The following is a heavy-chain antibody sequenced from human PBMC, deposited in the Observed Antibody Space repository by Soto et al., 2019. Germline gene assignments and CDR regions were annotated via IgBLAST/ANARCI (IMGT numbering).Heavy chain of an antibody. D-gene: IGHD6-19*01. CDR2: IIPILGIA. CDR3: ARDDVAGRDQKIDNWFDP. CDR1: GGTFSSYT. V-gene: IGHV1-69*08. Sequence: QVQLVQSGAEVKKPGSSVKVSCKASGGTFSSYTISWVRQAPGQGLEWMGRIIPILGIANYAQKFQGRVTITADKSTSTAYMELSSLRSEDTAVYYCARDDVAGRDQKIDNWFDPWGQGTLVTVSS. J-gene: IGHJ5*02.